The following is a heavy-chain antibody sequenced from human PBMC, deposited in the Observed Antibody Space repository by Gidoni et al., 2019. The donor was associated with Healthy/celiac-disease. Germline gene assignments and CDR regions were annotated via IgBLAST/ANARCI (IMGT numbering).Heavy chain of an antibody. CDR2: IYYSGST. Sequence: QVQLQESGPGLVKPSETLSLTCPVSGGSISSYYWSWIRQPPGKGLEWIGYIYYSGSTNYNPSLKSRVTISVDTSKNQFSLKLSSVTAADTAVYYCARRAAAGTFWFDPWGQGTLVTVSS. CDR3: ARRAAAGTFWFDP. V-gene: IGHV4-59*08. CDR1: GGSISSYY. D-gene: IGHD6-13*01. J-gene: IGHJ5*02.